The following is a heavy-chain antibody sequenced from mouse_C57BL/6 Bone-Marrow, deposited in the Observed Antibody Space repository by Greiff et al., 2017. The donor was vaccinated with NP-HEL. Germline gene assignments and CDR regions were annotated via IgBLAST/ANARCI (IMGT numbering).Heavy chain of an antibody. CDR1: GFTFSSYG. J-gene: IGHJ4*01. CDR3: ARYSNYGYYAMDY. Sequence: EVQGVESGGDLVKPGGSLKLSCAASGFTFSSYGMSWVRQTPDKRLEWVATISSGGSYTYYPDSVKGRFTISRDNAKNTLYLQMSSLKSEDTAMYYCARYSNYGYYAMDYWGQGTSVTVSS. V-gene: IGHV5-6*01. CDR2: ISSGGSYT. D-gene: IGHD2-5*01.